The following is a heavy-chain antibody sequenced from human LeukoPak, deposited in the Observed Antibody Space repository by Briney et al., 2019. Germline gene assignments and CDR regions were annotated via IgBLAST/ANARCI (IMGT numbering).Heavy chain of an antibody. J-gene: IGHJ4*02. CDR2: IYHSGST. CDR1: GYSISSGYY. Sequence: PSETLSLTCTVSGYSISSGYYWGWIRQPPGKGLEWIGSIYHSGSTYYNPSLKSRVTISVDTSKNQFSLKLSSVTAADTAVYYCARGPTSPDGIYGSGSYYRDWGQGTLVTVSS. CDR3: ARGPTSPDGIYGSGSYYRD. V-gene: IGHV4-38-2*02. D-gene: IGHD3-10*01.